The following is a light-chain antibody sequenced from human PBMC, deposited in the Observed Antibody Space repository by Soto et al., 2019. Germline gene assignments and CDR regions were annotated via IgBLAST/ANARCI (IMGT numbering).Light chain of an antibody. V-gene: IGKV3-11*01. CDR1: QSVSSY. CDR3: QQRSNWL. CDR2: DAS. Sequence: EIVLTQSQATLSLSPGERATLSCRASQSVSSYLAWYQQKPGQAPRLLIYDASSRATGIPARFSGSWSGTDFTLTISSLEPEDFAVYYCQQRSNWLFGGGTKVEIK. J-gene: IGKJ4*01.